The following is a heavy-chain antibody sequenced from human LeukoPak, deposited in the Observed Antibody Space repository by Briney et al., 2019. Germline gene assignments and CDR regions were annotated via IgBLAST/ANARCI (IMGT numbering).Heavy chain of an antibody. D-gene: IGHD4-17*01. V-gene: IGHV3-30*02. CDR2: IRTDGSNK. CDR3: AKDTTVNFPFRGYFDY. CDR1: GFTFSNHG. J-gene: IGHJ4*02. Sequence: GGSLRLSFAASGFTFSNHGMHWVRQAPGKGLEWVAFIRTDGSNKYYADSVKGRFTFSRDNSKNTLYLQMNSLRAEDTAVYYCAKDTTVNFPFRGYFDYWGQGTLVTVSS.